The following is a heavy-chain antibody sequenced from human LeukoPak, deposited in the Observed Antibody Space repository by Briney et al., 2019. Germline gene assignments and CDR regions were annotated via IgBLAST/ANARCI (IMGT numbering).Heavy chain of an antibody. CDR2: IYHSGST. Sequence: SETLSLTCTVSGGSISSYYWSWIRQPPGKGLEWIGYIYHSGSTYYNPSLKSRVTISVDRSKNQFSLRLSSVTAADTAVYYCARDLQLELLDGWFDPWGQGTLVTVSS. D-gene: IGHD1-1*01. J-gene: IGHJ5*02. CDR1: GGSISSYY. V-gene: IGHV4-59*12. CDR3: ARDLQLELLDGWFDP.